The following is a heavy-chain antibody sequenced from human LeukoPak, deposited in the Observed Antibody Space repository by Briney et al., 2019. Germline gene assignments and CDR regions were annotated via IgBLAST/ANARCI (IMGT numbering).Heavy chain of an antibody. V-gene: IGHV3-23*01. CDR1: GFTFSSYW. J-gene: IGHJ4*02. D-gene: IGHD2-2*02. Sequence: PGGSLRLSCVVSGFTFSSYWMSWVRQAPGKGLEWVSGISGSSSHTKDADFVRGRFTIYRDNSRNTLFLQLNSLTAEDTAVYYCAKEHDYTNAAPEWGFDSWGQGSLVIVSS. CDR3: AKEHDYTNAAPEWGFDS. CDR2: ISGSSSHT.